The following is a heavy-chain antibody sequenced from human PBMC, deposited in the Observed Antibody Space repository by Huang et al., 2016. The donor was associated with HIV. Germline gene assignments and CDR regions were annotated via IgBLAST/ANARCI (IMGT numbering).Heavy chain of an antibody. D-gene: IGHD6-13*01. J-gene: IGHJ4*02. CDR2: VYQSGST. CDR1: GDFTSSTNYY. V-gene: IGHV4-39*01. Sequence: QLQLQESGPGQVKPSETLSLTCTVSGDFTSSTNYYWGWIRQSPGKGLEWVGSVYQSGSTNYNPSLKSRVTLSVDTSRNQFSLRWNSVTAADTAVYYCASQHIGAAATWFWGRGTQVAVSS. CDR3: ASQHIGAAATWF.